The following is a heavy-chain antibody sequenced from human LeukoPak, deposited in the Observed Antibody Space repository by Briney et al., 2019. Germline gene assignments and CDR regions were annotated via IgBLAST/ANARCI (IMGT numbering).Heavy chain of an antibody. CDR1: GGSISSYY. V-gene: IGHV4-39*01. CDR2: IYYSGST. CDR3: AIKRYSTSWYVFDY. Sequence: SETLSLTCTVSGGSISSYYWGWIRQPPGKGLEWIGSIYYSGSTYYNASLKSRVTISVDTSKNQFSLKLSSVTAADTAVYYCAIKRYSTSWYVFDYWGQGTLVTVSS. D-gene: IGHD6-13*01. J-gene: IGHJ4*02.